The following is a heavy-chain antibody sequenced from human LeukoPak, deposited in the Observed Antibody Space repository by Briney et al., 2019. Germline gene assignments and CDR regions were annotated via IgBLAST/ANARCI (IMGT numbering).Heavy chain of an antibody. V-gene: IGHV1-69*04. CDR1: GGTFSSYA. D-gene: IGHD1-1*01. CDR3: ARDKLSNYYYYGMDV. Sequence: GASVKVSYKASGGTFSSYAISWVRQAPGQGLEWMGRIIPILGIANYAQKFQGRVTITADKSTSTAYMELSSLRSEDTAVYYCARDKLSNYYYYGMDVWGQGTTVTVSS. CDR2: IIPILGIA. J-gene: IGHJ6*02.